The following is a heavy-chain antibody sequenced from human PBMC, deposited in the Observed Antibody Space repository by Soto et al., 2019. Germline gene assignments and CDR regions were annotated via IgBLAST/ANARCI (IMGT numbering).Heavy chain of an antibody. Sequence: SETLSLTCAVSGGSVGSDNWWNWVRQTPGKGLEWIGEIHRTGSTNYNPSLKSRVTISVDKSKNQFSLSLNSVTAADTAVYYCARGTYNWYDPWGQGTLVTVSS. V-gene: IGHV4-4*02. J-gene: IGHJ5*02. CDR2: IHRTGST. CDR1: GGSVGSDNW. CDR3: ARGTYNWYDP.